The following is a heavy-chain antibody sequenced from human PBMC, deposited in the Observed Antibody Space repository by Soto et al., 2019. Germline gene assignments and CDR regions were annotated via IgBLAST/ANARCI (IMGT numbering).Heavy chain of an antibody. V-gene: IGHV1-2*04. CDR3: AGEIFGVVISDLIGMDV. Sequence: ASVKVSCKASGYTFTGYYMHWVRQAPGQGLEWMGWINPNSGGTNYAQKFQGWVTMTRDTSISTAYMELSRLRSDDTAVYYCAGEIFGVVISDLIGMDVWGQGTTVTVSS. J-gene: IGHJ6*02. CDR2: INPNSGGT. D-gene: IGHD3-3*01. CDR1: GYTFTGYY.